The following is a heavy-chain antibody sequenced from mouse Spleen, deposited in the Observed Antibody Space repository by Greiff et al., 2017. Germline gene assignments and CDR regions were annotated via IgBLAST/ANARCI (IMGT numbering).Heavy chain of an antibody. V-gene: IGHV1S137*01. CDR1: GYTFTDYA. CDR3: ARNGNLYAMDY. D-gene: IGHD2-1*01. J-gene: IGHJ4*01. CDR2: ISTYYGDA. Sequence: LVESGAELVRPGVSVKISCKGSGYTFTDYAMHWVKQSHAKSLEWIGVISTYYGDASYNQKFKGKATMTVDKSSSTAYMELARLTSEDSAIYYCARNGNLYAMDYWGQGTSVTVSS.